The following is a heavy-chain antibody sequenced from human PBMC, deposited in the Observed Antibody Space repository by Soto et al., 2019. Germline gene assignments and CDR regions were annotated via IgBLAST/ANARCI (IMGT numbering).Heavy chain of an antibody. J-gene: IGHJ4*02. CDR1: GINFNNYW. D-gene: IGHD6-6*01. CDR2: LDAVASII. Sequence: EVHLVESGGGLIQPGGSLRLSCAVSGINFNNYWMHWIRQAPGKGLFWVTHLDAVASIIHYADSVRDRFTISRDNAGNPLYRHMNSLGVEDTATYFCASVEGRVLKYWGQGTSVSVSS. CDR3: ASVEGRVLKY. V-gene: IGHV3-74*01.